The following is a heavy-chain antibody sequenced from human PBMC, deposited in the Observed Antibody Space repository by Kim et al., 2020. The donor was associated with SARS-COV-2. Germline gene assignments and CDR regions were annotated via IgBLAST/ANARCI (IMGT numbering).Heavy chain of an antibody. D-gene: IGHD3-9*01. CDR1: GFTFDDYA. Sequence: GGSLRLSCAASGFTFDDYAMHWVRQAPGKGLEWVSLISGDGGSPYSADSVKGRFTISRDNSKNSLYLQMNSLRTEDTALYYCAKPKWGLRYFDWLLCLDVWGQGTTVTVSS. V-gene: IGHV3-43*02. CDR3: AKPKWGLRYFDWLLCLDV. J-gene: IGHJ6*02. CDR2: ISGDGGSP.